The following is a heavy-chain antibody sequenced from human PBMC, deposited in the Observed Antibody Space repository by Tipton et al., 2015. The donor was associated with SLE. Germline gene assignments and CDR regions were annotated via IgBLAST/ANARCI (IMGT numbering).Heavy chain of an antibody. D-gene: IGHD1-26*01. CDR2: IWYDGSNK. Sequence: RSLRLSCAASGFTFSSYGMHWVRQAPGKGLEWVAVIWYDGSNKYYADSVKGRFTISRDNSKNTLYLQMNSLRAEDTAVYYCARDGGSLPAFDIWGQGTMVTVSS. J-gene: IGHJ3*02. CDR3: ARDGGSLPAFDI. V-gene: IGHV3-33*01. CDR1: GFTFSSYG.